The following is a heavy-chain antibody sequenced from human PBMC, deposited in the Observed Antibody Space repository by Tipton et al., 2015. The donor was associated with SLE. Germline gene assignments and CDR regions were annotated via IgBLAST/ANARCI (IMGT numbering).Heavy chain of an antibody. CDR2: IYTSGST. CDR1: GGSINNGSTYY. J-gene: IGHJ4*02. V-gene: IGHV4-61*02. D-gene: IGHD3-3*01. Sequence: TLSLTCTVSGGSINNGSTYYWSWIRQPAGKGLEWIGRIYTSGSTDSNPSLKTRVTMSVDTSKNQFSLNLSSVTAADTAVYYCARQLRFLEWLSHTFDYWGQGTLVTVSS. CDR3: ARQLRFLEWLSHTFDY.